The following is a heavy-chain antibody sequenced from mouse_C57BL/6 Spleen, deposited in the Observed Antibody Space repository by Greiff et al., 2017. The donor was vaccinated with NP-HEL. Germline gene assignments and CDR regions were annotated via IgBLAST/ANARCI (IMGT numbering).Heavy chain of an antibody. D-gene: IGHD4-1*01. Sequence: QVQLKESGPELVKPGASVKISCKASGYAFSSSWMNWVKQRPGKGLEWIGRIYPGDGDTNYNGKFKGKATLTADKSSSTAYMQLSSLTSEDSAVYFCARGETGTGSYWGQGTTLTVSS. CDR3: ARGETGTGSY. CDR1: GYAFSSSW. J-gene: IGHJ2*01. V-gene: IGHV1-82*01. CDR2: IYPGDGDT.